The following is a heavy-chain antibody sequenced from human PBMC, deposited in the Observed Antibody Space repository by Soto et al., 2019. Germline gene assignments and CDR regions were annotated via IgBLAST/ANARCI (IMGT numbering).Heavy chain of an antibody. D-gene: IGHD3-3*01. CDR3: ASKNTIFGVVIPRYYGMDV. CDR2: IIPIFGTA. J-gene: IGHJ6*02. CDR1: GGTFSSYA. V-gene: IGHV1-69*13. Sequence: SVKVSCKASGGTFSSYAISWVRQAPGQKLEWMGGIIPIFGTANYAQKFQGRVTITADESTSTAYMELSSLRSEDTAVYYCASKNTIFGVVIPRYYGMDVWGQGTTVTVSS.